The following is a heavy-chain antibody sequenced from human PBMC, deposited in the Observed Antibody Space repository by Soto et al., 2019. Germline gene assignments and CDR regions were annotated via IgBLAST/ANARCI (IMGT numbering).Heavy chain of an antibody. D-gene: IGHD3-3*01. J-gene: IGHJ6*03. CDR3: AKTYYDFWRGDYYYYMDV. CDR1: GGSISSYY. V-gene: IGHV4-59*01. Sequence: SETLSLTCTVSGGSISSYYLSWIRQPPGKGLEWIGYIYYSGSTNYNPSLKSRVTISVDTSKNQFSLKLSSVTAADTAAYYCAKTYYDFWRGDYYYYMDVWGKGTTVTVSS. CDR2: IYYSGST.